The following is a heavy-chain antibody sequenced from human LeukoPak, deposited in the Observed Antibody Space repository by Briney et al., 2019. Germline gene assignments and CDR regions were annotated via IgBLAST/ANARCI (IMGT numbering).Heavy chain of an antibody. J-gene: IGHJ3*02. D-gene: IGHD2-21*01. CDR1: GFSFSTYS. CDR3: ARGVIISAYSFEI. Sequence: GGSLTLSCAASGFSFSTYSIRGVRQAPGREVEWVSWISTTSSYIFYADSLKGRFTISRDNAKNSLYLQVDSLRAEDTAVYYCARGVIISAYSFEIWGQGTMVTVSS. V-gene: IGHV3-21*01. CDR2: ISTTSSYI.